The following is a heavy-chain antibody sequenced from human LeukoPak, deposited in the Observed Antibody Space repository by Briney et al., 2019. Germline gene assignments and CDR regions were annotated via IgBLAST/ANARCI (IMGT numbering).Heavy chain of an antibody. V-gene: IGHV3-23*01. Sequence: PGGSLRLSCAASGFTFSSYAMSWVRQAPGKGLDWVSAISGSGGSTYYADSVKGRFTISRDNSKNTLYLQMNSLRAEDTAVYYCAKGTYYDILTGYYYAYWGQGALVTVSS. CDR2: ISGSGGST. CDR1: GFTFSSYA. J-gene: IGHJ4*02. CDR3: AKGTYYDILTGYYYAY. D-gene: IGHD3-9*01.